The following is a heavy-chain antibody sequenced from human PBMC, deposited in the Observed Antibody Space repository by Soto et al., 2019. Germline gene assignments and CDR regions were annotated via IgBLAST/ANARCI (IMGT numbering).Heavy chain of an antibody. Sequence: LSLTCAVSGYSVSDSNWWGWIRQPPGKGLEWMGHIYNSGSTYYKSSLKGRVTMSIDTSKNQFSLRLYSVTAVDTAVYYCARKYGIPVAGTFDYWGQGILVTVSS. J-gene: IGHJ4*02. CDR2: IYNSGST. V-gene: IGHV4-28*01. CDR3: ARKYGIPVAGTFDY. CDR1: GYSVSDSNW. D-gene: IGHD6-19*01.